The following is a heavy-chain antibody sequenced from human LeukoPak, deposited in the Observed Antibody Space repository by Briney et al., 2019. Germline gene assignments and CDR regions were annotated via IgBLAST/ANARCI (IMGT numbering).Heavy chain of an antibody. Sequence: SETLSLTCTVSGGSISSSSYYWGWIRQPPGKGLEWIGSIYYSGSTYYNPSLKSRVTISVDTSKNQFSLKLSSVTAADTAVYYCARHKGGSYSSWFDPWGQGTLVTVSS. CDR1: GGSISSSSYY. CDR3: ARHKGGSYSSWFDP. CDR2: IYYSGST. V-gene: IGHV4-39*01. D-gene: IGHD3-10*01. J-gene: IGHJ5*02.